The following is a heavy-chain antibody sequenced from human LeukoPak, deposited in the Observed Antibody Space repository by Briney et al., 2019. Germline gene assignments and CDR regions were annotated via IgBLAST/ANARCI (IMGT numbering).Heavy chain of an antibody. V-gene: IGHV3-30-3*01. CDR3: ARDASQDVWFGELLSRSYYFDY. CDR1: GFTFSSYA. D-gene: IGHD3-10*01. Sequence: GGSLRLSCAASGFTFSSYALHWVRQAPGKGLEWVTVISYDGGNKYYAESVKGRFTISRDNSKNTLYLQMNSLRAEDTAVYYCARDASQDVWFGELLSRSYYFDYWGQGTLVTVSS. CDR2: ISYDGGNK. J-gene: IGHJ4*02.